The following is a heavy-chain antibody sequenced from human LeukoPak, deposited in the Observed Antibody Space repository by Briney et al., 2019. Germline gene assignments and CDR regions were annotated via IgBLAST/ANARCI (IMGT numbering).Heavy chain of an antibody. J-gene: IGHJ6*03. CDR2: IIPIFGTA. V-gene: IGHV1-69*13. Sequence: SVKVSCKASGGTFSSYAISWVRQAPGQGLEWMGGIIPIFGTANYARKFQGRVTITADESTSTAYMELSGLRSEDTAVYYCSKLLAYYYYTDVWGKGTTVTVSS. D-gene: IGHD1-1*01. CDR1: GGTFSSYA. CDR3: SKLLAYYYYTDV.